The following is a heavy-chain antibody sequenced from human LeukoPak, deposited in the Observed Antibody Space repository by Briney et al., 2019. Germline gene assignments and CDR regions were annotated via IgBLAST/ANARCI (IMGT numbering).Heavy chain of an antibody. CDR1: GYTFTGYF. J-gene: IGHJ4*02. CDR3: ARALDFGGNDFDF. V-gene: IGHV1-46*01. D-gene: IGHD4-23*01. Sequence: ASVKVSCKASGYTFTGYFMHWVRQAPGQGLEWMGWINPSGGSTTYAQKFQGRVTMTRDTSTSTVYMELSGLRSEDTAVYYCARALDFGGNDFDFWGQGTLVTVSS. CDR2: INPSGGST.